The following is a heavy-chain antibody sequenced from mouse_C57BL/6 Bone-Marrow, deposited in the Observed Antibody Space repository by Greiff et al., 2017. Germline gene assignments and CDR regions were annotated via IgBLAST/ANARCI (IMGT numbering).Heavy chain of an antibody. CDR1: GYTFTSYW. J-gene: IGHJ4*01. V-gene: IGHV1-55*01. CDR3: AREDSSGYLYYAMDY. Sequence: QVQLKESGAELVKPGASVKMSCKASGYTFTSYWITWVKQRPGQGLEWIGDIYPGSGSTNYNEKFKSKATLTVDTSSSTAYMQLSSLTSEDSAVYYCAREDSSGYLYYAMDYWGQGTSVTVSS. D-gene: IGHD3-2*02. CDR2: IYPGSGST.